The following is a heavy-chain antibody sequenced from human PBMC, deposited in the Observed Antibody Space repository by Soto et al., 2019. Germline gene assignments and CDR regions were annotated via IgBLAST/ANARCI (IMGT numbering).Heavy chain of an antibody. V-gene: IGHV1-18*01. CDR1: AYTFTSYG. D-gene: IGHD3-3*02. CDR2: ISAYNGNT. J-gene: IGHJ5*02. Sequence: ASEKVSCKASAYTFTSYGINWVRQAPGQGLEWMGWISAYNGNTNYAQKLQGRVTMTTDTSTSTAYMELRSLRSDDTAVYYCDRGFSMTSDWFDPWGQGTLVTVSS. CDR3: DRGFSMTSDWFDP.